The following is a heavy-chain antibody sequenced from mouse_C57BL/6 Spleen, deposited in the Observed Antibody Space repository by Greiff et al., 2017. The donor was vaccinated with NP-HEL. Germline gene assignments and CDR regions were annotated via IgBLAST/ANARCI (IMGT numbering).Heavy chain of an antibody. Sequence: EVQLVESGGGLVKPGGSLKLSCAASGFTFSSYAMSWVRQTPEKRLEWVATISDGGSYTYYPDNVKGRFTISRDNAKNNLYLQMSHLKSEDTAMYYCARAYDYYWYFDVGGTGTTVTVSS. V-gene: IGHV5-4*01. CDR1: GFTFSSYA. CDR2: ISDGGSYT. D-gene: IGHD2-4*01. CDR3: ARAYDYYWYFDV. J-gene: IGHJ1*03.